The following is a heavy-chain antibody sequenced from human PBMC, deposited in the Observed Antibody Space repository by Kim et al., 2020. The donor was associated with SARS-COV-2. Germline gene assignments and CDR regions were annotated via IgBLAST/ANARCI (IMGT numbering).Heavy chain of an antibody. CDR3: ARSTGLTGVVVVAATPDAVDI. D-gene: IGHD2-15*01. J-gene: IGHJ3*02. CDR2: ISYDGINK. CDR1: GFTFSSYA. V-gene: IGHV3-30-3*01. Sequence: GGSLRLSCAASGFTFSSYAMHWVRQAPGKGLEWVAVISYDGINKYYADSVKGRFTISRDNSKNTLYLQMNSLRAEDTAVYYCARSTGLTGVVVVAATPDAVDIWGQGTLVTVSS.